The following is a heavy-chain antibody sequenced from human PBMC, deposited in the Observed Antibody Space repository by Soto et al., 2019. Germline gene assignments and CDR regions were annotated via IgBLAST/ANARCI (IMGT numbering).Heavy chain of an antibody. J-gene: IGHJ4*02. D-gene: IGHD2-21*01. V-gene: IGHV1-18*04. CDR1: DYTFDTYS. CDR2: INPYNGNT. CDR3: ARDVLSISPYLDS. Sequence: VQLVQSGAEVKKPGASVKITCKASDYTFDTYSMTWVRQAPGQGLEWMAWINPYNGNTHYSQKAQGRVSVTTDTSTSTVYMEVRSLRSDDTAVYYCARDVLSISPYLDSWGQGTLVTVSS.